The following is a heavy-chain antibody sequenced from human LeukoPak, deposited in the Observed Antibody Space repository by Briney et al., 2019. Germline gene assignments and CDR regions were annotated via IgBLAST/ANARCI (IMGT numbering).Heavy chain of an antibody. D-gene: IGHD6-19*01. Sequence: PGGSLRLSCAASGFTFSSYWMSWVRQAHGKGLERVANIKHDRSEKYYVDSVKGRFTISRDNAKNSLYLQMNSLRVEDTAFYYCAKDNRRHYTSGPNPDSLHWGQGALVTVSS. J-gene: IGHJ4*02. CDR1: GFTFSSYW. CDR2: IKHDRSEK. V-gene: IGHV3-7*03. CDR3: AKDNRRHYTSGPNPDSLH.